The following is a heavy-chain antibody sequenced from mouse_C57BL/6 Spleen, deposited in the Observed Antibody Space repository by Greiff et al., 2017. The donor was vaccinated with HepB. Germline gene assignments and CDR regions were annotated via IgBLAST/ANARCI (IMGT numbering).Heavy chain of an antibody. CDR3: ARVTYSNPHYFDY. V-gene: IGHV1-53*01. CDR1: GYTFTSYW. J-gene: IGHJ2*01. D-gene: IGHD2-5*01. CDR2: INPSNGGT. Sequence: VQLQQSGTELVKPGASVKLSCKASGYTFTSYWMHWVKQRPGQGLEWIGNINPSNGGTNYNEKFKSKATLTVDKSSSTAYMQLSSLTSEDSAVYYCARVTYSNPHYFDYWGQGTTLTVSS.